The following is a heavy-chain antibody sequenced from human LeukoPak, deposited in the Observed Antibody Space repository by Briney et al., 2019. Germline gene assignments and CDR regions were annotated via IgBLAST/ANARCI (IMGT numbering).Heavy chain of an antibody. V-gene: IGHV3-7*01. CDR3: ARKDYDFWSGQVGGFDY. CDR2: IKQDGSEK. CDR1: GFIFSGYG. D-gene: IGHD3-3*01. Sequence: HPGGSLRLSCAASGFIFSGYGMHWVRQAPGKGLEWVANIKQDGSEKYYVDSVKGRFTISRDNAKNSLYLQMNSLRAEDTAVYYCARKDYDFWSGQVGGFDYWGQGTLVTVSS. J-gene: IGHJ4*02.